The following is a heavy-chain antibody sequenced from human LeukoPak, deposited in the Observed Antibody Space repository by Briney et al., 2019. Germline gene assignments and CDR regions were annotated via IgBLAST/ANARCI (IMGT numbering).Heavy chain of an antibody. CDR3: ARAGTNGCFDY. CDR1: GGSFSGYY. CDR2: INHSGST. J-gene: IGHJ4*02. Sequence: SETLSLTCAVYGGSFSGYYWSWIRQPPGKGLEWIGEINHSGSTNYNPSLKSRVTISVDTSKNQFSLKLSSVTAADTAVYYCARAGTNGCFDYWGQGTLVTVSS. D-gene: IGHD1-26*01. V-gene: IGHV4-34*01.